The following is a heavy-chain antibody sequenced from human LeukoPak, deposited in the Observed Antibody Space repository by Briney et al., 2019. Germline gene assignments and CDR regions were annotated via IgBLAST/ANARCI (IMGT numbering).Heavy chain of an antibody. V-gene: IGHV4-38-2*02. CDR1: GYSISSGYY. CDR2: IYHSGST. CDR3: ARQRRASDY. D-gene: IGHD6-25*01. Sequence: SETLSLTCTVSGYSISSGYYWGWIRQPPGKGLEWIGSIYHSGSTYYNPSLKSRVTISVDTSKNQFSLKLSSVTAADTAVYYCARQRRASDYWGQGTLVAVSS. J-gene: IGHJ4*02.